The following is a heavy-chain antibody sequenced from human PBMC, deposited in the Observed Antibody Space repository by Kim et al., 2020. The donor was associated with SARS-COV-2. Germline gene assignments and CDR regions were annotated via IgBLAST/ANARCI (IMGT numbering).Heavy chain of an antibody. Sequence: YAESVRGRFTVSRDNAKNMLYLQMDNLRVEDTALYYCAKDHESSGWPTFDYWGRGTQVTVSS. CDR3: AKDHESSGWPTFDY. J-gene: IGHJ4*02. V-gene: IGHV3-23*01. D-gene: IGHD3-22*01.